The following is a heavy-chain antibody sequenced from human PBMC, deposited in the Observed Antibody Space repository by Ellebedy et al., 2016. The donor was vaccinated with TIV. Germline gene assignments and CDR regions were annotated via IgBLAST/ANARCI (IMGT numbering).Heavy chain of an antibody. D-gene: IGHD3-22*01. CDR3: AKDNTVRMIGVVSYHPPDY. CDR2: ISGSGGST. Sequence: GESLKISCAASGFTFSSYAMSWVRQAPGKGLEWVSAISGSGGSTYYADSVKGRFTISRDNSKNTLYLQMNSLRTEDTAVYSCAKDNTVRMIGVVSYHPPDYWGQGTLVTVSS. J-gene: IGHJ4*02. CDR1: GFTFSSYA. V-gene: IGHV3-23*01.